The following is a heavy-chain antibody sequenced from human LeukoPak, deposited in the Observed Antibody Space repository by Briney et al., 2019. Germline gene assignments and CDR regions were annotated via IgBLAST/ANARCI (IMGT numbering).Heavy chain of an antibody. J-gene: IGHJ5*02. Sequence: GGSLRLSCAASGFNVSSNYMSWVRQAPGKGLEWVAFIRYDGSNKYYADSVKGRFTISRDNSKNTLYLQMNSLRAEDTAVYYCAKWGLLTGYSSLGDWFDPWGQGTLVTVSS. V-gene: IGHV3-30*02. D-gene: IGHD6-19*01. CDR3: AKWGLLTGYSSLGDWFDP. CDR2: IRYDGSNK. CDR1: GFNVSSNY.